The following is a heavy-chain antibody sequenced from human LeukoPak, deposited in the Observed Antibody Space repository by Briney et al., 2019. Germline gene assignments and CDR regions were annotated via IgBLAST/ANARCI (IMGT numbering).Heavy chain of an antibody. D-gene: IGHD3-22*01. CDR1: GGPINTDNY. CDR3: ARDGDGYYPHFDN. CDR2: IYCSGGT. Sequence: SEALSLTCTVSGGPINTDNYWSWIRQTPGKGLEWIGHIYCSGGTFYSPSLKSRLTISIDTSKNQFSLKLTSVTAADTAVYYCARDGDGYYPHFDNWGQGTLVPVSS. V-gene: IGHV4-30-4*01. J-gene: IGHJ4*02.